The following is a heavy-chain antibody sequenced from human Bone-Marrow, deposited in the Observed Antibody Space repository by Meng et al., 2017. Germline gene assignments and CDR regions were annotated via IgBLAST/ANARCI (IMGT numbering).Heavy chain of an antibody. D-gene: IGHD2-2*01. CDR3: ARDCSSSSCSLDY. Sequence: QVQLQQWGAGLLKPSETLSLTCAVYGGSFSDYYWSWIRQPPGKGLEWIGEINHSGSTNYNPSLKSRVSISVDTSKNQFSLRLSSVTAADTAVYYCARDCSSSSCSLDYWGQGTLVTVSS. CDR1: GGSFSDYY. J-gene: IGHJ4*02. V-gene: IGHV4-34*01. CDR2: INHSGST.